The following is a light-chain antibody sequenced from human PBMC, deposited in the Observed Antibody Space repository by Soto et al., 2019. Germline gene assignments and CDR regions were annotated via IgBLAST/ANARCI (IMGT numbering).Light chain of an antibody. Sequence: QAVLTQPPSASGSPGQSVTISCTGTISDVGGYNYVSWYQLHPGKVPKLIISEVNKRPSGVPDRFSGSKSDSTASLTVSGLQAEDEADYFCSSYAGSKNFILFGGGTKLTVL. CDR2: EVN. V-gene: IGLV2-8*01. CDR3: SSYAGSKNFIL. CDR1: ISDVGGYNY. J-gene: IGLJ2*01.